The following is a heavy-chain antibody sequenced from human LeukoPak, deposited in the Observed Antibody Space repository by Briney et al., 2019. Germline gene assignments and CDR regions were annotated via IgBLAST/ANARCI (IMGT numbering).Heavy chain of an antibody. CDR3: TTDLKWLGTFTDFQH. CDR2: IKSKTDGGTT. J-gene: IGHJ1*01. CDR1: GFTFSNAW. Sequence: PGGSLRLSCAASGFTFSNAWMSWVRQAPGKRLEWVGRIKSKTDGGTTDYAAPVKGRFTISRDDSKNTLYLQMNSLKTEDTAVYYCTTDLKWLGTFTDFQHWGQGTLVTVSS. V-gene: IGHV3-15*01. D-gene: IGHD6-19*01.